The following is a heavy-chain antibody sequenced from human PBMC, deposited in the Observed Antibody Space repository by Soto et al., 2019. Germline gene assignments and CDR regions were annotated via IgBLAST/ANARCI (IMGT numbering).Heavy chain of an antibody. CDR2: IYNTGTS. CDR3: ARRSSFYYSGLEV. V-gene: IGHV4-59*07. CDR1: GGSISGFY. J-gene: IGHJ6*02. Sequence: QVQLQESGPGLVKPSDTLSLTCSVSGGSISGFYWGWVRQPPEKGLEWIGYIYNTGTSNYNPSHSGRVTTSPDTSQNQFSLELSFETAADMSVYFCARRSSFYYSGLEVWGQGTTVSVSS.